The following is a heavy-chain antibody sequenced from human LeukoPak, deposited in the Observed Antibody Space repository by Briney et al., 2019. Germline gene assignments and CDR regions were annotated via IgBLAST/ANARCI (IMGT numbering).Heavy chain of an antibody. CDR2: ISYDGSNK. D-gene: IGHD4-11*01. CDR1: GFTFSSYA. Sequence: AGGSLRLSCAASGFTFSSYAMHWVRQAPGKGLEWVAVISYDGSNKYYADPVKGRFTISRDNSKNTLYLQMNSLRAEDTAVYYCARDDTVTTHNWFDPWGQGTLVTVSS. CDR3: ARDDTVTTHNWFDP. J-gene: IGHJ5*02. V-gene: IGHV3-30-3*01.